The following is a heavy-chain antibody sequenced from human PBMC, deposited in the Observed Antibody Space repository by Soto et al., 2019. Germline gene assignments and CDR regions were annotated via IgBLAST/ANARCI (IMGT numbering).Heavy chain of an antibody. CDR3: ARESGGTTATLDYYYFYMDV. Sequence: QVQLVQSGAEVKKPGASVKVSCKASGYAFSQFYIHWMRQAPGQGLEWMGWINPNSGRTTFAQNFQCWVTRTRDTSMKTVYMALSGLKSDATAVYYCARESGGTTATLDYYYFYMDVWGKGITVTVSS. V-gene: IGHV1-2*04. J-gene: IGHJ6*03. D-gene: IGHD4-17*01. CDR2: INPNSGRT. CDR1: GYAFSQFY.